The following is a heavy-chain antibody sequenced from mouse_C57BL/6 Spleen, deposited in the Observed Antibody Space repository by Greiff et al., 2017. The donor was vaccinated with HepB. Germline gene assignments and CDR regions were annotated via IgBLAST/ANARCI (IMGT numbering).Heavy chain of an antibody. D-gene: IGHD2-4*01. Sequence: QVQLQQPGTELVKPGASVKLSCKASGYTFTSYWMHWVKQRPGQGLEWIGNINPSNGGTNYNDKFKGKATLTVSKSSSTASMELSSLTSEDSAVYYCARMLGDYGWYAMDYWGQGTSVTVSS. V-gene: IGHV1-53*01. CDR2: INPSNGGT. CDR1: GYTFTSYW. CDR3: ARMLGDYGWYAMDY. J-gene: IGHJ4*01.